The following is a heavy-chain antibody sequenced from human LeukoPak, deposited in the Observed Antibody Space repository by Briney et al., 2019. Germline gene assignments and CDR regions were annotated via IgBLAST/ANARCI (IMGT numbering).Heavy chain of an antibody. CDR1: GGPFSGYS. CDR2: INHSGST. J-gene: IGHJ4*02. CDR3: ARGLEGYSYGYSEFDY. Sequence: SETLSLTCAVSGGPFSGYSWNWIRQPPGKGLEWIGEINHSGSTNYNPSLKNQVTMSIDTSKNQFSLRLSSVTAADTAVHYCARGLEGYSYGYSEFDYWGQGALVTVSS. D-gene: IGHD5-18*01. V-gene: IGHV4-34*01.